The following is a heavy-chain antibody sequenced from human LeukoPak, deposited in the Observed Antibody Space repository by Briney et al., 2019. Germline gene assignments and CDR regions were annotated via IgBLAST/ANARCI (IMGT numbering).Heavy chain of an antibody. CDR2: ITPIPGIA. V-gene: IGHV1-69*04. Sequence: ASVKVSCKASGGTFSSYAMSWVRQAPGQGLEWMGRITPIPGIANYAQKFQGRVTITADKSTSTAYMELSSLRSEDTAVYYCARSSSSFNWFDPWGQGTLVTVSS. CDR1: GGTFSSYA. CDR3: ARSSSSFNWFDP. J-gene: IGHJ5*02. D-gene: IGHD6-13*01.